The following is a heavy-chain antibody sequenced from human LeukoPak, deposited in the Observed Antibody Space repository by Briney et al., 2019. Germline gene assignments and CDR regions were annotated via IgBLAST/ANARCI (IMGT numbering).Heavy chain of an antibody. V-gene: IGHV4-31*11. Sequence: SETLSLTCAVYGGSFSDYYWTWVRQHPGEGLEWIGYIWNSGDSYYNPSLSSRVIISADSSKSTFSLKLSSVTAADTAVYYCARYHCGSTYCPGVDFYGQGTLVTASS. CDR1: GGSFSDYY. J-gene: IGHJ4*02. CDR3: ARYHCGSTYCPGVDF. D-gene: IGHD2-2*01. CDR2: IWNSGDS.